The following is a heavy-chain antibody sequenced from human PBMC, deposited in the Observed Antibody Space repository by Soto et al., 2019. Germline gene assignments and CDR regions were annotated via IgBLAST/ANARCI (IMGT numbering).Heavy chain of an antibody. CDR3: ARYNSYAIDY. J-gene: IGHJ4*02. CDR1: GTSISSYY. V-gene: IGHV4-59*01. D-gene: IGHD2-8*01. CDR2: IHYSGTT. Sequence: SETLSLTCTVSGTSISSYYWSWIRQPPWKGLEWIANIHYSGTTNYNPSLASRVTLSVDTSKNQFSLKMTSVTAADRAMYFCARYNSYAIDYWGRGTLVT.